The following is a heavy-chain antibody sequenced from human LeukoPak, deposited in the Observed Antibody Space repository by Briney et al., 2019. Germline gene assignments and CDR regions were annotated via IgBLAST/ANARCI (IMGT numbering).Heavy chain of an antibody. J-gene: IGHJ4*02. V-gene: IGHV3-23*01. CDR1: GFTFSNYA. Sequence: GGSLRLSCAASGFTFSNYAMNWARQAPGKGLEWVSAISGSGGSTYYADSVKGRFTISRDNAKNSLYLQMNSLRVEDTAVYYCARGMIYPHATFDYWGQGTLVTASS. CDR3: ARGMIYPHATFDY. D-gene: IGHD3-16*01. CDR2: ISGSGGST.